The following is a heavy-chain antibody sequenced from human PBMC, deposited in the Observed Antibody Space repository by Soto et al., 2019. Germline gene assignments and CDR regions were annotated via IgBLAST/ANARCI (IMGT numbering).Heavy chain of an antibody. D-gene: IGHD6-19*01. Sequence: QLQLQESGPGLVRPSETLSLICTVSGGSITRNDHYWGWIRQSPGKGLEWIGDIKSSGSTNYNLSLKSRVSRSVETSKNQFSLKMNSVTAADPAVYYCARLGSSGWYQGSYFDYWGQGTLVTVSS. CDR1: GGSITRNDHY. CDR3: ARLGSSGWYQGSYFDY. J-gene: IGHJ4*02. CDR2: IKSSGST. V-gene: IGHV4-39*01.